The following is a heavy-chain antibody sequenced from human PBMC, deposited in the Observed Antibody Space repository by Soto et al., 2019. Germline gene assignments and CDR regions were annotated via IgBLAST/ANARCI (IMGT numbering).Heavy chain of an antibody. Sequence: ASVKVSCKASGYTFTGYYMHWVRQAPGQGLEWMGWINPNSGGTNYAQKFQGWVTMTRDTSISTAYMELSRLRSDDTAVYYCARDRGSSGLYYYGMDVWGQGTTVTVSS. V-gene: IGHV1-2*04. CDR3: ARDRGSSGLYYYGMDV. CDR2: INPNSGGT. D-gene: IGHD6-19*01. J-gene: IGHJ6*02. CDR1: GYTFTGYY.